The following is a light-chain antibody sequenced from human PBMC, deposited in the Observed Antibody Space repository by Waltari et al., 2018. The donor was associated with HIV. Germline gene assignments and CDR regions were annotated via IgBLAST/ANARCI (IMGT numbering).Light chain of an antibody. CDR1: QPIGSS. Sequence: AIRMTQSPSSFSASTGDRVTITCRASQPIGSSLAWYQLKPGEAPYLLVYGASTLQSGVPSRFSGSGSGTDFTLTITCLQVEDFATYFCQQYHTNPLTFGGGSKVEI. CDR3: QQYHTNPLT. V-gene: IGKV1-8*01. CDR2: GAS. J-gene: IGKJ4*01.